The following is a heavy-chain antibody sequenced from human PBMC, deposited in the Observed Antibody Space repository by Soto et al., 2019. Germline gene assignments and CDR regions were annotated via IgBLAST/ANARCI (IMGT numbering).Heavy chain of an antibody. CDR1: GYNFTTYG. CDR2: ISAYNGNT. J-gene: IGHJ5*02. Sequence: ASVKVSCKASGYNFTTYGISWVRQAPGQGREWMGWISAYNGNTNYGHKLQGRVTMTTDTSTNTAYMELRSLRSDDTAVYYCARYYDSSGYCWFDPWGQGTLVTVSS. V-gene: IGHV1-18*04. D-gene: IGHD3-22*01. CDR3: ARYYDSSGYCWFDP.